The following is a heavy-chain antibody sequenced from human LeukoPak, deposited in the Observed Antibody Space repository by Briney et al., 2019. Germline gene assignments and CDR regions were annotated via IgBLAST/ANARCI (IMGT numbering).Heavy chain of an antibody. Sequence: PGGSLRLSCAASGFILTNYAMSWARQAPGKGLEWVSVISGSTGTTYYADSVKGRFTVSRDNSKNTLFLQMNGLRVEDTAVYYCARDGAARPHFDHWGQGTLVSVSS. CDR1: GFILTNYA. CDR2: ISGSTGTT. CDR3: ARDGAARPHFDH. D-gene: IGHD6-6*01. J-gene: IGHJ4*02. V-gene: IGHV3-23*01.